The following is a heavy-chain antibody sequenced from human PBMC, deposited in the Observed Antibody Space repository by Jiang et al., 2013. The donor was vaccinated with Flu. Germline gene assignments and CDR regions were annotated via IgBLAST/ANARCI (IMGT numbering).Heavy chain of an antibody. J-gene: IGHJ4*02. CDR3: ARARYSGSYYFDY. D-gene: IGHD1-26*01. CDR2: ISYDGSNK. V-gene: IGHV3-30*01. Sequence: VISYDGSNKYYADSVKGRFTISRDNSKNTLYLQMNSLRAEDTAVYYCARARYSGSYYFDYWGQGTLVTVSS.